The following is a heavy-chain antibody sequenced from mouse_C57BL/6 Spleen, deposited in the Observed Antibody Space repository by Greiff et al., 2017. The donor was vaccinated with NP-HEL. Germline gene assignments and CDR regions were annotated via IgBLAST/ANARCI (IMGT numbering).Heavy chain of an antibody. Sequence: QVQLQQPGTELVKPGASVKLSCKASGYTFTSYWMHWVKQRPGQGLEWIGNINPSNGGTNYNEKLKSKATLTVDKSSSTAYMQLSSLTSEVSAVYYCARPLYDGYSAWFAYWGQGTLVTVSA. CDR2: INPSNGGT. D-gene: IGHD2-3*01. CDR1: GYTFTSYW. V-gene: IGHV1-53*01. CDR3: ARPLYDGYSAWFAY. J-gene: IGHJ3*01.